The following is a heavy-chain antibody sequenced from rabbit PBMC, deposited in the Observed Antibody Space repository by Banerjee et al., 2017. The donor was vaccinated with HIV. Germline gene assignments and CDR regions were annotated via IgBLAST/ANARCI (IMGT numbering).Heavy chain of an antibody. CDR3: ARNYVNAFDP. J-gene: IGHJ2*01. CDR2: IYAGSTGTT. D-gene: IGHD1-1*01. CDR1: GFSFSDRDV. V-gene: IGHV1S45*01. Sequence: QEQLVESGGGLVKPEGSLTLTCKASGFSFSDRDVMCWVRQAPGKGLEWIGTIYAGSTGTTDYARWAKGRFTISKTSSTTVTLQMTSLTAADTATYFCARNYVNAFDPWGPGTLVTVS.